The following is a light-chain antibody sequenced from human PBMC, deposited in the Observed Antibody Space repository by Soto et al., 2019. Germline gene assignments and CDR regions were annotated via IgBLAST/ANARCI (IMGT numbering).Light chain of an antibody. CDR1: SSNIGAHYD. J-gene: IGLJ1*01. Sequence: QSVLAQPPSVSGAPGQRVTISCTGSSSNIGAHYDVHWYQQFPGTAPKLLIYGNTNRPSGVPDRFSGSKSGTSASLAITGLQVEDEADYYSQSYDSSLSDYVFGTGTKVTVL. CDR3: QSYDSSLSDYV. V-gene: IGLV1-40*01. CDR2: GNT.